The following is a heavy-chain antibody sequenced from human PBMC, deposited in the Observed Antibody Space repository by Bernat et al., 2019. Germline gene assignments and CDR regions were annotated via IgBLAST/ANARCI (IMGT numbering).Heavy chain of an antibody. CDR2: IQRRADGGTT. CDR1: DFSFTNVF. CDR3: TPGAPVGWEASFF. V-gene: IGHV3-15*07. Sequence: EVQLVESGGGLVKPGGSLRLSCVASDFSFTNVFMNWVRQAPGRGLEWVGRIQRRADGGTTDYATPVKGRFTISRDDSKNTLYLQMDSLKTDETAVYYWTPGAPVGWEASFFWGQGTLVTVSS. J-gene: IGHJ4*02. D-gene: IGHD2/OR15-2a*01.